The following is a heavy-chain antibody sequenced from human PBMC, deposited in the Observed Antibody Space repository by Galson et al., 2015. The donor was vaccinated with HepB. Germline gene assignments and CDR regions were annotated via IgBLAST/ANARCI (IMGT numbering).Heavy chain of an antibody. CDR3: AKDMVLRGYETHYFDY. CDR2: ISWNSGSI. J-gene: IGHJ4*02. D-gene: IGHD5-12*01. V-gene: IGHV3-9*01. Sequence: SLRLSCAASGFTFDDYAMHWVRQAPGKGLEWVSGISWNSGSIGYADSVKGRFTISRDNAKNSLYLQMNSLRAEDTALYYCAKDMVLRGYETHYFDYWGQGTLVTVSS. CDR1: GFTFDDYA.